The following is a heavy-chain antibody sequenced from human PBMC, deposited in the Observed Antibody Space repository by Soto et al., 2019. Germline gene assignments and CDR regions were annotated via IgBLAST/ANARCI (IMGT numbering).Heavy chain of an antibody. J-gene: IGHJ3*02. Sequence: SETLSLTCTVSGGSISSSSYYWGWMRQPPGKGLEWIGSIYYSGSTYYNPSLKSRVTISVDTSKNQFSLKLSSVTAADTAVYYCAKREGILWFGELFGDAFDIWGQGTMVTVSS. D-gene: IGHD3-10*01. CDR1: GGSISSSSYY. CDR2: IYYSGST. CDR3: AKREGILWFGELFGDAFDI. V-gene: IGHV4-39*01.